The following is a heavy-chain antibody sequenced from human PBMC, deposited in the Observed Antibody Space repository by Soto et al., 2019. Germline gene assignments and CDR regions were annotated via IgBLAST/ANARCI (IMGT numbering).Heavy chain of an antibody. CDR3: TTNSFDI. J-gene: IGHJ3*02. CDR1: SVSNAW. Sequence: SVSNAWMNWVRQAPGKGLEWVGRIKSKTDGGTTDYAAPVKGRFTISRDDSKNTLYLQMNSLKTEDTAVYYCTTNSFDIWGQWTMVTVSS. CDR2: IKSKTDGGTT. V-gene: IGHV3-15*07.